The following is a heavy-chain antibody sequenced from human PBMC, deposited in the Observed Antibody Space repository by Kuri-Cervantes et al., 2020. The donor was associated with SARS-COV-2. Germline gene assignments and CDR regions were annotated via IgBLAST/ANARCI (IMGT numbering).Heavy chain of an antibody. Sequence: SETLSLTCTVSGDSISNYYWSWIRQPAGKGLEWIGRYYNSGNTNYSPSLKSRLTMSLDMSKSQFSLKLRSVTVADTAVYYCARDSRSYYQVLLDHFYYSYMDVWGKGTTVTVSS. CDR1: GDSISNYY. D-gene: IGHD1-26*01. J-gene: IGHJ6*03. CDR3: ARDSRSYYQVLLDHFYYSYMDV. CDR2: YYNSGNT. V-gene: IGHV4-4*07.